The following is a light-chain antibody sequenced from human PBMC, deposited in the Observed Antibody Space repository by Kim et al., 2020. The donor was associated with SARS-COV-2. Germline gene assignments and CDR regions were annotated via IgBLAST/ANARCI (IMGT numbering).Light chain of an antibody. V-gene: IGLV3-1*01. Sequence: SYELTQPPSVSVSPGQTATITCYGDELGDKFASWYRQKPGHSPVLVIHENTNRPSGIPERFSGSKSGNAATLTISGTQAVDEAAYYCQSWDSRTVIFGGGTQLTVL. CDR3: QSWDSRTVI. J-gene: IGLJ2*01. CDR2: ENT. CDR1: ELGDKF.